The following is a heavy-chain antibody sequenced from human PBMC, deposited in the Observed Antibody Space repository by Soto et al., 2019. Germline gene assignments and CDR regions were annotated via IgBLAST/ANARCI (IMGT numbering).Heavy chain of an antibody. D-gene: IGHD5-12*01. J-gene: IGHJ4*02. CDR1: GFTFSDHY. V-gene: IGHV3-72*01. CDR3: GSPQRRGRIWADY. Sequence: EVRLVESGGGLVQPGGSLRLSCAASGFTFSDHYMDWVRQAPWKGLEWVARSSNRQTGYTIEYAASVEGRFTISRVESASSVILQMNDLKTEDTAVYYCGSPQRRGRIWADYWGKGTRVTVSS. CDR2: SSNRQTGYTI.